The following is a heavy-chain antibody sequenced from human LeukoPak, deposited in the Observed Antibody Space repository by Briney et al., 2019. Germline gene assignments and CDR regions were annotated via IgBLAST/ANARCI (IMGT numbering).Heavy chain of an antibody. D-gene: IGHD3-22*01. V-gene: IGHV1-18*01. CDR3: ARHPPPTYYYDSSGYYYFDY. CDR1: GYTFTSYG. CDR2: ISAYNGNT. Sequence: ASVKVSCKASGYTFTSYGISWVRQAPGQGLGWMGWISAYNGNTNYARKLQGRVTMTTDTSTSTAYMELRSLRSDDTAVYYCARHPPPTYYYDSSGYYYFDYWGQGTLVTVSS. J-gene: IGHJ4*02.